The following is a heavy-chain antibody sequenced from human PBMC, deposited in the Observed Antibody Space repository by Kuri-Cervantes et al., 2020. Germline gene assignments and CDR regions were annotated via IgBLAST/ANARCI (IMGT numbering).Heavy chain of an antibody. CDR3: ARVGRGGSPGCDY. J-gene: IGHJ4*02. Sequence: AETLSLTCTVSGGTISSYYWNWIRQPPGKGLEWIGYISYIGNNNYNPSLQSRVTITVETTKNQFSLKLNSVTAADTAVYYCARVGRGGSPGCDYWGQGTLVTVSS. V-gene: IGHV4-59*01. D-gene: IGHD2-15*01. CDR2: ISYIGNN. CDR1: GGTISSYY.